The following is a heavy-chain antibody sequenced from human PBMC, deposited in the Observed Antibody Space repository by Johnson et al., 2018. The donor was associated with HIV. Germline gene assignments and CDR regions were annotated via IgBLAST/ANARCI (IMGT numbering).Heavy chain of an antibody. CDR1: GFSFSDYY. D-gene: IGHD3-3*01. J-gene: IGHJ3*02. Sequence: QVQLVESGGGLVKPGGSLRLSCAASGFSFSDYYMSWIRQAPGKGLEWVSYISSSGSTIYYADSVVKGRFTISRDNAKNSVFLQMNSLRVEDTAIYYCARQRENFWGRVAFDTWARGHWSPSLQ. V-gene: IGHV3-11*04. CDR2: ISSSGSTI. CDR3: ARQRENFWGRVAFDT.